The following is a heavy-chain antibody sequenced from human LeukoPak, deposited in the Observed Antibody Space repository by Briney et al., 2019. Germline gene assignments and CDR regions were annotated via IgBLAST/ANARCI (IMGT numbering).Heavy chain of an antibody. J-gene: IGHJ5*02. V-gene: IGHV3-23*01. CDR1: GFTFSSYA. D-gene: IGHD1-1*01. CDR2: ISGSGGST. CDR3: AKGGVQKEASWFDP. Sequence: GGSLRLSCAASGFTFSSYAMSWVRQAPGKGLEWVSAISGSGGSTYYADSVNGLFTISRNSHKNTLYLQMNSLRAEDTAVYYCAKGGVQKEASWFDPWGQGTLVTVSS.